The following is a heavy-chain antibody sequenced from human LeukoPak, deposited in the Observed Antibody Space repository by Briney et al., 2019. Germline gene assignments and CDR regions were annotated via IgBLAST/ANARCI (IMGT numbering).Heavy chain of an antibody. J-gene: IGHJ4*02. CDR2: LSRSGGST. V-gene: IGHV3-23*01. CDR1: GFTVSSFA. CDR3: AKGGDSHYDYVVY. Sequence: GGSLRLSCAVSGFTVSSFAMSWVRQAPGKGLEWVSALSRSGGSTYYADFVKGRFTISRDNSKNTLYLQMNSLRAEDTAIYYCAKGGDSHYDYVVYWGQGALVTVSS. D-gene: IGHD4-11*01.